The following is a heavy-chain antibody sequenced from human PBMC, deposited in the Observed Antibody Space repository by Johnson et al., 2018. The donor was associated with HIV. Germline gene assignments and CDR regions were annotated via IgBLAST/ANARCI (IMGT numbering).Heavy chain of an antibody. D-gene: IGHD3-22*01. CDR2: IYSGGST. J-gene: IGHJ3*02. Sequence: VQVVESGGGLVQPGGSLRLSCAASGFTVSSNYMSWVRQAPGKGLEWVSVIYSGGSTYYADSVKGRFTISRDNSKNTLYLQMNSLRAEDTAVYYCARDLTYYYDSSTYVSAFDIWGQGTMVTVSS. V-gene: IGHV3-53*01. CDR1: GFTVSSNY. CDR3: ARDLTYYYDSSTYVSAFDI.